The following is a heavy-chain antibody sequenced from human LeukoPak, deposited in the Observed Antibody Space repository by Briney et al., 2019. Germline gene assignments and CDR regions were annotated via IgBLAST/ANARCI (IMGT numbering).Heavy chain of an antibody. CDR3: ARLVGHGGSSSWWFDP. CDR2: IYYSGST. CDR1: GGSISSGGYY. Sequence: SETLSLTCTVSGGSISSGGYYWSWIRQHPGKGLEWIGYIYYSGSTYYNPSPKSRVTISVDTSKNQFSLKLSSVTAADTAVYYCARLVGHGGSSSWWFDPWGQGTLVTVSS. J-gene: IGHJ5*02. D-gene: IGHD6-13*01. V-gene: IGHV4-31*03.